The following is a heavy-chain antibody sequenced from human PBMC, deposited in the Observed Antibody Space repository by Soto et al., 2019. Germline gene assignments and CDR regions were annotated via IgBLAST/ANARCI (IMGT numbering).Heavy chain of an antibody. D-gene: IGHD3-10*01. CDR2: IIPVLVTT. Sequence: QVQLVQSGAELKKPGSSAKVSCKASGDTFSGYPINWVRQAPWEGLEWMGRIIPVLVTTNDAQRFEGRVTFTADETTNTAYMELRGLLSEDTAVYYCARDGGFGELKYWGPGTLVTVSS. V-gene: IGHV1-69*11. CDR1: GDTFSGYP. J-gene: IGHJ4*02. CDR3: ARDGGFGELKY.